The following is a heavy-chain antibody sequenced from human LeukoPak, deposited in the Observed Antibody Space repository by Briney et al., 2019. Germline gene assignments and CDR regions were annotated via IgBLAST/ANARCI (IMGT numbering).Heavy chain of an antibody. Sequence: PGGSLRLSCAASGFTFSNYFMHWVRQAPGKGLEWVADIANGGSHTFYVESVKGRFTISRDNSKNTLYLQMNSLRVEDTAVYFCARERQDTIIHSGAFDIWGQGTMVTVSS. J-gene: IGHJ3*02. CDR1: GFTFSNYF. D-gene: IGHD3-10*01. V-gene: IGHV3-30-3*01. CDR2: IANGGSHT. CDR3: ARERQDTIIHSGAFDI.